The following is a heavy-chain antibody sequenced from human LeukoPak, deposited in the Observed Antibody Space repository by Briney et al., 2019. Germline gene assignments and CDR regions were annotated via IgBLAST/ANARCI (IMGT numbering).Heavy chain of an antibody. CDR2: IYYSGST. J-gene: IGHJ5*02. Sequence: SQTLSLTCTVSGGSITSGDYYWSWIRQPPGKGLEWKGFIYYSGSTYYNPSLKSRVTISVDTSKSQYSLKLSSVTAADTAVYYCARVTIFGVAADWFDPWGQGTLVTVSS. V-gene: IGHV4-30-4*08. CDR3: ARVTIFGVAADWFDP. CDR1: GGSITSGDYY. D-gene: IGHD3-3*01.